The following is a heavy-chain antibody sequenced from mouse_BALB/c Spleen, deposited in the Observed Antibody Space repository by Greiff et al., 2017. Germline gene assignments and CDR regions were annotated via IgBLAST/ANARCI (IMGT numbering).Heavy chain of an antibody. CDR3: ARDRGLRRSDWYFDV. D-gene: IGHD2-2*01. Sequence: EVKLVESGGGLVQPGGSRKLSCAASGFTFSSFGMHWVRQAPEKGLEWVAYISSGSSTIYYADTVKGRFTISRDNPKNTLFLQMTSLRSEDTAMYYCARDRGLRRSDWYFDVWGAGTTVTVSS. V-gene: IGHV5-17*02. CDR2: ISSGSSTI. J-gene: IGHJ1*01. CDR1: GFTFSSFG.